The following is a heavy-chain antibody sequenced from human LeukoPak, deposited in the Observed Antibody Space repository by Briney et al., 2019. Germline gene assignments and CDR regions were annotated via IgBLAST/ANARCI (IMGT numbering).Heavy chain of an antibody. D-gene: IGHD6-19*01. CDR3: ARTYSSSSFDY. V-gene: IGHV6-1*01. Sequence: SQTLSLTCAVSRDSVSSKSAAWNWIRQFPSRGLEWLGRTYYRSKWYNEYAVSVKSRITINPDTSKNQFSLQLNSGTPEDTAVYYCARTYSSSSFDYWGQGTLVTVSS. CDR1: RDSVSSKSAA. CDR2: TYYRSKWYN. J-gene: IGHJ4*02.